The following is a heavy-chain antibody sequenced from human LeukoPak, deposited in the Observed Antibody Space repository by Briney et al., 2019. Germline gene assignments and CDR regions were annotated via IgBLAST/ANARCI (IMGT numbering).Heavy chain of an antibody. CDR1: GFTFSSYG. Sequence: GGSLRLSCAASGFTFSSYGMPWVRQAPGKGLEWVAVIWYDGSNKYYADSVKGRFTISRDNSKNTLYLQMNSLRAEDTAVYYCAKLAYYYDSSGSAFQHWGQGTLVTVSS. V-gene: IGHV3-30*02. J-gene: IGHJ1*01. D-gene: IGHD3-22*01. CDR3: AKLAYYYDSSGSAFQH. CDR2: IWYDGSNK.